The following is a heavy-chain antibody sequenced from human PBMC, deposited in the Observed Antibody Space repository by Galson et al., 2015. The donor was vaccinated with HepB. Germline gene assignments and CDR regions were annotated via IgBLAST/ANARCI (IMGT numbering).Heavy chain of an antibody. Sequence: SLRLSCAVSGFTVNRYWMHWVRQAPGKGLVWVARINSDGSGTAYADFVRGRFTISRDNARKRLYLQMNGLKVEDTAVYYCARDPGGGGYDLDYWGQGTQV. D-gene: IGHD5-12*01. J-gene: IGHJ4*02. CDR1: GFTVNRYW. CDR2: INSDGSGT. V-gene: IGHV3-74*01. CDR3: ARDPGGGGYDLDY.